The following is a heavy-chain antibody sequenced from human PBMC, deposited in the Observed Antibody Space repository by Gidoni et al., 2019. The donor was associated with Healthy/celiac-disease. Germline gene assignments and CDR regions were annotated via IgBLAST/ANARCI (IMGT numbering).Heavy chain of an antibody. D-gene: IGHD2-15*01. J-gene: IGHJ3*02. CDR1: GFTFDDYA. V-gene: IGHV3-9*01. CDR3: AKEYSPHPTSLSDAFDI. CDR2: ISWNSGSI. Sequence: EVQLVESGGGLVQPGRSLSLSCSTSGFTFDDYAMHWVRQAQGKGLEWVSGISWNSGSIGYADAVKGRFTISRDNAKNSLYLQMNSLRAEDTALYYCAKEYSPHPTSLSDAFDIWGQGTMVTVSS.